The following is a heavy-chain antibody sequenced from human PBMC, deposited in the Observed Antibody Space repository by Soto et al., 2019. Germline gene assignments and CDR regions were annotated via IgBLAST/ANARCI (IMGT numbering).Heavy chain of an antibody. J-gene: IGHJ6*02. CDR3: AREYDFWSGTQDTFNYYGMDV. V-gene: IGHV3-33*01. Sequence: PGGSLRLSCAASGFTFSSYGMHWVRQAPGKGLEWVAVIWYDGSNKYYADSVKGRFTISRDNSKNTLYLQMNSLRDEDTAVYYCAREYDFWSGTQDTFNYYGMDVWGQGTTVTVSS. CDR1: GFTFSSYG. D-gene: IGHD3-3*01. CDR2: IWYDGSNK.